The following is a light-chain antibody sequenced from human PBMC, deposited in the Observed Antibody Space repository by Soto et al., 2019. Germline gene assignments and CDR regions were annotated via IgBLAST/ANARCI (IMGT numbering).Light chain of an antibody. CDR3: MESLQTPFT. J-gene: IGKJ3*01. CDR1: QSLLHTNGYNY. Sequence: DIVMTQSPLSLPVTPGEPASISCRSSQSLLHTNGYNYLDWYLQKPGQSPQLLIFVASHRASGIPDRVNGSGSGTDVTLKITRVEAEDVGVYYCMESLQTPFTFGPGTKVDIK. CDR2: VAS. V-gene: IGKV2-28*01.